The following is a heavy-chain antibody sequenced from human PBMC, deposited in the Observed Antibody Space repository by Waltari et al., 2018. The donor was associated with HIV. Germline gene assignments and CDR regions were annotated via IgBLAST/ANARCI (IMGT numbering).Heavy chain of an antibody. D-gene: IGHD4-17*01. Sequence: QVQLVQSGAEVKKPGAPVKVSCKASGYTFSSYAMHWVRQAPGQRLEWMGWINAGNGNTKYSQKFQGRVTITRDTSASTAYMELSSLRSEDTAVYYCARATVTHWYDAFDIWGQGTMVTVSS. V-gene: IGHV1-3*01. CDR3: ARATVTHWYDAFDI. CDR1: GYTFSSYA. CDR2: INAGNGNT. J-gene: IGHJ3*02.